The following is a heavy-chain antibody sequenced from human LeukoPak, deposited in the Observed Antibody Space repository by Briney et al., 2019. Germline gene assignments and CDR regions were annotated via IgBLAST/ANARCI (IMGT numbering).Heavy chain of an antibody. CDR1: GGSLSSYNW. D-gene: IGHD4-17*01. Sequence: SGALSLTCAVSGGSLSSYNWWGWVRPPPGKGVGGVGEIYHSGSTNYNPSLKSRVTISVDKSKNQFSLKLSSVTAADTAVYYCARKGYGDYNRNFHYWGQGTLVTVSS. J-gene: IGHJ4*02. CDR2: IYHSGST. CDR3: ARKGYGDYNRNFHY. V-gene: IGHV4-4*02.